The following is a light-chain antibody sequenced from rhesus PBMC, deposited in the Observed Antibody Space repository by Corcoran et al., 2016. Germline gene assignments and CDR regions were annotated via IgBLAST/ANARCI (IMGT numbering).Light chain of an antibody. V-gene: IGKV1S3*01. CDR3: QQNNTYVP. CDR2: YAS. Sequence: DIQMTQSPSSLSASVGDTVTITCRTSQDISNYLVWYQQKPGKAPKPLIYYASNLESGVPSSFSGRRSGTEFTLTIRSLQPEDFATYYCQQNNTYVPFGQRTKVEI. J-gene: IGKJ1*01. CDR1: QDISNY.